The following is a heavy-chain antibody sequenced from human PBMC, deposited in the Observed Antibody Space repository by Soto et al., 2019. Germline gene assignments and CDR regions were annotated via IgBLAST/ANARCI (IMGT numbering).Heavy chain of an antibody. D-gene: IGHD3-9*01. CDR3: ANQSRYFDWFFPFDY. CDR2: ISYDGSNK. CDR1: GFTFSSYA. Sequence: GGSLRLSCAASGFTFSSYAMNWVRQAPGKGLEGVAVISYDGSNKYYADAVKGRFTISRENSKNTVYLQMSSLKTEDTAVYYCANQSRYFDWFFPFDYWGPGALVTVSS. J-gene: IGHJ4*02. V-gene: IGHV3-30-3*01.